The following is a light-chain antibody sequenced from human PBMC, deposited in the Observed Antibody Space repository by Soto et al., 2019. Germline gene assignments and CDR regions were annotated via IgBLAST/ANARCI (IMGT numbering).Light chain of an antibody. Sequence: DIQMTQSPSSLSASVGDRVTITCRASQAIGNDLGWYQQRPGKAPNRLIYAASRLQSGVSSRFSGSGSGTEFTLTISSLQPEDFATYYCQQLLSYPITFGQGTRLEIK. V-gene: IGKV1-17*01. CDR2: AAS. CDR1: QAIGND. J-gene: IGKJ5*01. CDR3: QQLLSYPIT.